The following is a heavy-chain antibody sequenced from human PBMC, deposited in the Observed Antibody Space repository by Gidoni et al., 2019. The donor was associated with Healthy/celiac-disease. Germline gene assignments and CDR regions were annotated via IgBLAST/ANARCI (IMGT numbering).Heavy chain of an antibody. CDR3: ARQYCSVSTFDY. Sequence: QVQLVQSGAEVKKPGSSVKVSCKASGGPFSSYAISWVRQAPGQGLEWMGGIIPIFGTANYAQKVQGRVTITADESTSTAYMDLSRLRSEDTAVYYCARQYCSVSTFDYWGQGTLVTVS. D-gene: IGHD3-10*01. V-gene: IGHV1-69*12. J-gene: IGHJ4*02. CDR2: IIPIFGTA. CDR1: GGPFSSYA.